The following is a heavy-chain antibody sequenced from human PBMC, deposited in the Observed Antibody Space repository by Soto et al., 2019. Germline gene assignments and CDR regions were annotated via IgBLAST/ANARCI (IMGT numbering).Heavy chain of an antibody. D-gene: IGHD6-6*01. J-gene: IGHJ5*02. CDR2: IYHSGST. CDR1: GCSISSGGYS. V-gene: IGHV4-30-2*01. CDR3: ASQYRDVYNALGS. Sequence: PSETLSLTCAVSGCSISSGGYSWSWIRQPPGKGLEWIGYIYHSGSTYYNPSLKSRVAISVDLSKKQFSLHLNSMTAADTAVYYCASQYRDVYNALGSWGQGLLVTVSS.